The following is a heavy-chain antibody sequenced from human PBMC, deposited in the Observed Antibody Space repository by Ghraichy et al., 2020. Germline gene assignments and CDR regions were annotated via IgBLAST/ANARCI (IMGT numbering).Heavy chain of an antibody. J-gene: IGHJ3*02. V-gene: IGHV1-2*06. Sequence: ASVKVSCKASGYTFTGYYMHWVRQAPGQGLEWMGRINPNSGGTNYAQKFQGRVTITRDTSISTAYMELSRLRSDDTAVYYCASRSGSLGTITGDAFDIWGQGTMVTVSS. CDR1: GYTFTGYY. D-gene: IGHD1-20*01. CDR3: ASRSGSLGTITGDAFDI. CDR2: INPNSGGT.